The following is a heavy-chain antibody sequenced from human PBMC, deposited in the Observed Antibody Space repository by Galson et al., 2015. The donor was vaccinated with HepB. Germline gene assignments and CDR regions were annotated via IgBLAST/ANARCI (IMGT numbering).Heavy chain of an antibody. CDR3: AGFDYGAAFDY. Sequence: SETLSLTCTVSGYSISSGYYWGWIRQPPGKGLEWIGSIYHSGSTYYNPSLKSRVTISVDTSKNQFSLKLSSVTAADTAVYYCAGFDYGAAFDYWGQGTLVTVSS. CDR1: GYSISSGYY. J-gene: IGHJ4*02. D-gene: IGHD4-17*01. V-gene: IGHV4-38-2*02. CDR2: IYHSGST.